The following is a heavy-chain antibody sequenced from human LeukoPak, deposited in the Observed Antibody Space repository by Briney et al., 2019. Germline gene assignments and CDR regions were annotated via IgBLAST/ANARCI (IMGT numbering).Heavy chain of an antibody. D-gene: IGHD2-21*02. CDR3: VKGRGPAKGDYYNYYYYMDV. J-gene: IGHJ6*03. V-gene: IGHV3-23*01. CDR2: VIGSGGT. CDR1: GFTFSNYA. Sequence: GVSLRLSCAASGFTFSNYAMTWVRQAPGKGLEWVSAVIGSGGTYYADSVKGRFIISRDNSKNTLYLQMSSLRADDTALYYCVKGRGPAKGDYYNYYYYMDVWGKGTTVTVSS.